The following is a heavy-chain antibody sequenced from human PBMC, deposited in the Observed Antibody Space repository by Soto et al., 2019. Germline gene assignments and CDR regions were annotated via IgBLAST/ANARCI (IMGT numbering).Heavy chain of an antibody. Sequence: QVQLQQWGAGLLKPWETLSLTCAVYGGSFSGYYWSWIRQPPGKGLEWIGEINHSGSTNYNPSLKSRVSISVDTSKNQFSLKLSSVTAADTAVYYCARRRIAVAGLHYWGQGTLVTVST. CDR3: ARRRIAVAGLHY. J-gene: IGHJ4*02. V-gene: IGHV4-34*01. CDR2: INHSGST. CDR1: GGSFSGYY. D-gene: IGHD6-19*01.